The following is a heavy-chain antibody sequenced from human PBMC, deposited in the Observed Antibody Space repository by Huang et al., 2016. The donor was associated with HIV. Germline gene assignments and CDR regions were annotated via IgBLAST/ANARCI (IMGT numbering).Heavy chain of an antibody. J-gene: IGHJ4*02. CDR1: GYSFTNYW. Sequence: EVQLVQSEAEVKKPGESLKISCRGSGYSFTNYWIGWVRQRPGEGLEWRGASYPADSDTRYSPSFKGQVTFSADKSTRTAYLQWSSLQASDTAIYYCARSEVLVTAVPFDHWGQGTLVTVSS. V-gene: IGHV5-51*03. CDR2: SYPADSDT. D-gene: IGHD2-21*02. CDR3: ARSEVLVTAVPFDH.